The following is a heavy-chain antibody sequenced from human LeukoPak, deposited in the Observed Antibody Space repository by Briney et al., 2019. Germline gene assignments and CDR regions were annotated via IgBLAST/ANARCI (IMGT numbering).Heavy chain of an antibody. Sequence: GRSLRLSCAASGFTFSSYGMHWVRQAPGKGLEWVAVILNDGSQEKYADSVKGRFTISRDNSKNTLFLQMNSLRAEDTAVYYCARDDALGDDALDIWGQGTMVTVSS. CDR1: GFTFSSYG. CDR3: ARDDALGDDALDI. D-gene: IGHD3-16*01. J-gene: IGHJ3*02. CDR2: ILNDGSQE. V-gene: IGHV3-33*01.